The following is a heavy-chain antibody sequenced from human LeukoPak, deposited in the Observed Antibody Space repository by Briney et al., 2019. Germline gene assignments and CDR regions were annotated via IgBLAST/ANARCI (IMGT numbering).Heavy chain of an antibody. CDR1: GYIFTGYY. D-gene: IGHD5-18*01. V-gene: IGHV1-2*02. J-gene: IGHJ6*03. Sequence: GASVTVSCKASGYIFTGYYMHWVRQAPGQGLEWMGWINPNSGDTNYAQKFQGRVTMTRDTSISTAYMELSSLRSEDTAVYYCARDNGGTAMAYYSYFYMDVWGKGTTVTISS. CDR2: INPNSGDT. CDR3: ARDNGGTAMAYYSYFYMDV.